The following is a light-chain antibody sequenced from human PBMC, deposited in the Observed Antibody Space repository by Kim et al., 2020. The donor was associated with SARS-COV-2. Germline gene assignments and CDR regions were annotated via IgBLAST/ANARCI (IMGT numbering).Light chain of an antibody. CDR1: SSDIGSYNS. Sequence: QSVLTQPPSASGPLGQSVTMSCTGTSSDIGSYNSVSWYQQHPGKAPKLLIFDVNERPSGVPSRFYGFRSGYTASLIVSGLQVDDEAYYYCSSFAVGDHVLFGGGTQLTVL. J-gene: IGLJ3*02. CDR3: SSFAVGDHVL. V-gene: IGLV2-8*01. CDR2: DVN.